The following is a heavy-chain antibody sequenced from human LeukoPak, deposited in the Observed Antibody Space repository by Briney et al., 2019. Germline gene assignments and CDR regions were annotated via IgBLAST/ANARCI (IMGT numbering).Heavy chain of an antibody. CDR2: IYYSGST. J-gene: IGHJ4*02. CDR1: GGSISSSSYY. D-gene: IGHD5-18*01. V-gene: IGHV4-39*01. CDR3: TRLDTAMVYFDY. Sequence: SETLSLTCTVSGGSISSSSYYWGWIRQPPGKGLEWIGSIYYSGSTYYNPSLKSRVTISVDMSKNQFSLKLSSVTAADTAVYYCTRLDTAMVYFDYWGQGTLVTVSS.